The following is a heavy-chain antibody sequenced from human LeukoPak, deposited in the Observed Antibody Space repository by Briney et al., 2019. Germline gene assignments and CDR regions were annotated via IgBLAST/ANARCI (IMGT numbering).Heavy chain of an antibody. CDR1: GFTFSSYA. D-gene: IGHD3-22*01. J-gene: IGHJ2*01. CDR3: ARDPEPFYYYEARYFDL. V-gene: IGHV3-64*01. Sequence: PGGSLRLSCAASGFTFSSYAMHWVRQAPGKGLEYVSAIISNGGSTYYANSVKGRFTISRDNSKNTLYLQMGSLRAEDMAVYYCARDPEPFYYYEARYFDLWGRGTLVTVSS. CDR2: IISNGGST.